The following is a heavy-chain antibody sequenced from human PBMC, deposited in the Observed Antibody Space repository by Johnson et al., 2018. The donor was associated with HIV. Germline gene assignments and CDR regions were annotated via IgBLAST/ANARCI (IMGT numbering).Heavy chain of an antibody. CDR2: IYTGGST. V-gene: IGHV3-53*01. CDR1: GLIVSSSY. Sequence: VQLVESGGGLVKPGGSLRLSCAASGLIVSSSYMTWVRQGPAQGLEWVSVIYTGGSTYYGDSVKGRFAISRANSKKTLYLQMNSLRAEATAVYYCARDIAIQLWSHDAFDIWGQGTMVTVSS. J-gene: IGHJ3*02. D-gene: IGHD5-18*01. CDR3: ARDIAIQLWSHDAFDI.